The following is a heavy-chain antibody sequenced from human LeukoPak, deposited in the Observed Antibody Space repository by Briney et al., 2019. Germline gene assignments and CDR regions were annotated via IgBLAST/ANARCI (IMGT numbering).Heavy chain of an antibody. Sequence: GGSLRLSCAASGFTFSSYAMSWVRQAPGKGLEWVSTISGSGDTTYDADSVRGRFTISRDNSKNTLYLQMNSLRVEDTAVYYCAKGRGYCSGGSCYTDYWGQGALVTVSS. J-gene: IGHJ4*02. V-gene: IGHV3-23*01. CDR2: ISGSGDTT. CDR3: AKGRGYCSGGSCYTDY. CDR1: GFTFSSYA. D-gene: IGHD2-15*01.